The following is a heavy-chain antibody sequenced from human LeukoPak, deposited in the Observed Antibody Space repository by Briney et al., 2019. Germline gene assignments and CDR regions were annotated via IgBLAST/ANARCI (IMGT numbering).Heavy chain of an antibody. CDR3: ARLMVRGVIIKYFDY. V-gene: IGHV5-51*01. CDR1: GYSFTSYW. D-gene: IGHD3-10*01. Sequence: GGPLKTSCKGSGYSFTSYWIGWVRQMPGKGLEWVGIFYPGDSDTRYSPSFQGQVTISADKSISTAYLQWSSLKASDTAMYYCARLMVRGVIIKYFDYWGQGTLVTVSS. CDR2: FYPGDSDT. J-gene: IGHJ4*02.